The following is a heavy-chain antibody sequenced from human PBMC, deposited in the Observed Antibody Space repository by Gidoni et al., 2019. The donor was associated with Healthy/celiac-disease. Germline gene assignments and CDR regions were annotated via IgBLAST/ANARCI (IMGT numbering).Heavy chain of an antibody. CDR3: ARPTIVVAGPLDY. CDR1: GFPFSSYS. Sequence: EVQLGEAGGGLVKPGGSLRPTCAASGFPFSSYSMNWVRQAPGKGLEWASWMSMSSSYTYSADSVKGRFTISRDNAKNSMYLQMNSLRAEDTAVYCCARPTIVVAGPLDYWGQGTLVTVSS. V-gene: IGHV3-21*01. CDR2: MSMSSSYT. D-gene: IGHD6-19*01. J-gene: IGHJ4*02.